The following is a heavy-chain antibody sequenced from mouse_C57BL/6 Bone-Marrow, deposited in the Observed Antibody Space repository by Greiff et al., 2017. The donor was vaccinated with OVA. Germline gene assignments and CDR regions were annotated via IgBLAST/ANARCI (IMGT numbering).Heavy chain of an antibody. D-gene: IGHD1-1*01. CDR2: IYPGSGST. Sequence: QVQLQQPGAELVKPGASVKMSCKASGYTFTSYWITWVKQRPGQGLEWIGDIYPGSGSTNYNEKFKSKATLTVDTSSSTAYMQLSSLTSEDSAVYYCARPHYGSSNRYFDYWGQGTTLTVSS. CDR1: GYTFTSYW. CDR3: ARPHYGSSNRYFDY. J-gene: IGHJ2*01. V-gene: IGHV1-55*01.